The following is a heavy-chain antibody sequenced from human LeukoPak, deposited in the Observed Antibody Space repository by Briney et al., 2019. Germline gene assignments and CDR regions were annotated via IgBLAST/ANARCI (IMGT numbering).Heavy chain of an antibody. CDR3: ARQEYSTPGENAFDI. Sequence: SGTLSLTCTVSGGSISSSSYYWGWIRQPPGKGLEWIGSIYYSGSTYYNPSLKSRVTISVDTSKNQFSLKLSSVTAADTAVYYCARQEYSTPGENAFDIWGQGTMVTVSS. V-gene: IGHV4-39*01. CDR1: GGSISSSSYY. D-gene: IGHD6-6*01. J-gene: IGHJ3*02. CDR2: IYYSGST.